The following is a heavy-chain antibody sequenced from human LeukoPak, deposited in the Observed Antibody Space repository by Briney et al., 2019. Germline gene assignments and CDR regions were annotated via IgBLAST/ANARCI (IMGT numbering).Heavy chain of an antibody. CDR1: GFTFSSYW. CDR3: ARHLTYGGWNS. CDR2: INSDGSSA. V-gene: IGHV3-74*01. D-gene: IGHD4-23*01. J-gene: IGHJ4*02. Sequence: GGSLRLSCAASGFTFSSYWMQWVRQAPGKGLVWVTRINSDGSSASYADSVKGRFTISRDNAKNTLFLQMNSLRAEDTAVYYCARHLTYGGWNSWGQGTLVTVSS.